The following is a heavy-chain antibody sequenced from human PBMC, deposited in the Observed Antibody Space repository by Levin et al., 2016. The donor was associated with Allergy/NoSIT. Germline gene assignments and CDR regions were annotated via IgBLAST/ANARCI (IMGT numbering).Heavy chain of an antibody. Sequence: GGSLRLSCAASGFTFSSYSMNWVRQAPGKGLEWVSSISSSSSYIYYADSVKGRFTISRDNAKNSLYLQMNSLRDEDTAVYYCARERGYYYYYGMDVWGQGTTVTVSS. J-gene: IGHJ6*02. CDR2: ISSSSSYI. V-gene: IGHV3-21*01. D-gene: IGHD3-10*01. CDR3: ARERGYYYYYGMDV. CDR1: GFTFSSYS.